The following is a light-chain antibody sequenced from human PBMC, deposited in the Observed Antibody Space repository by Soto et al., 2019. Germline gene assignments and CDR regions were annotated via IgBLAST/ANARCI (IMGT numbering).Light chain of an antibody. CDR2: DAS. CDR3: QQYRS. CDR1: QSVSSW. Sequence: DIQMTQSPSALSVSVGDSVTITCRASQSVSSWLAWYQQKPGKAPKLLIFDASNLESGVPSRFSGSGSGIEFTLTSSDLQPDDSGTYYCQQYRSFGQGTKVEIK. V-gene: IGKV1-5*01. J-gene: IGKJ1*01.